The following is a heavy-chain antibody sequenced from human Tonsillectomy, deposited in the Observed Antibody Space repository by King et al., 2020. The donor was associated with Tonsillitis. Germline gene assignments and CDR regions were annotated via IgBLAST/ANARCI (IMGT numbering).Heavy chain of an antibody. J-gene: IGHJ2*01. V-gene: IGHV1-2*02. CDR1: GYTFTGYY. CDR3: ARDRGAAGWYFDL. D-gene: IGHD3-16*01. Sequence: VQLVESGAEVKKPGASVKVSCKASGYTFTGYYMHWVRQAPGQGLEWMGWINPNSGGTNYAQKFQGRVTMTRDTSISTAYMELSRLRSDDTAVYYCARDRGAAGWYFDLWGRGTLVTVSS. CDR2: INPNSGGT.